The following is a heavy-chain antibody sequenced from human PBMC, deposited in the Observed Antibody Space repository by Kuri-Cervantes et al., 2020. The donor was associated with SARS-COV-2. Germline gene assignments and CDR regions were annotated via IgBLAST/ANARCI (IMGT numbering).Heavy chain of an antibody. CDR1: GGTFSSYA. CDR2: IIPIFGTA. J-gene: IGHJ6*02. Sequence: SVKVSCKASGGTFSSYAISWVRQAPGRGLERMGGIIPIFGTANYAQKFQGRVTITADESTGTAYMELSSMRSEDTAVYYSARGRVVPAALVYYYGMDIWGQGTTVTVSS. V-gene: IGHV1-69*13. D-gene: IGHD2-2*01. CDR3: ARGRVVPAALVYYYGMDI.